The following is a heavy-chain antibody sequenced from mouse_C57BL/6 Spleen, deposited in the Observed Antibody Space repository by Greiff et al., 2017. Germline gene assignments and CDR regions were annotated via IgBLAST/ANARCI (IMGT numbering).Heavy chain of an antibody. CDR3: ARSPDYYGSNYAMDY. J-gene: IGHJ4*01. D-gene: IGHD1-1*01. CDR1: GYTFTSYW. V-gene: IGHV1-64*01. Sequence: QVQLKQPGAELVKPGASVKLSCKASGYTFTSYWMHWVKQRPGQGLEWIGMIHPNSGSTNYNEKFKSKATLTVDKSSSTAYMQLSSLTSEDSAVYYCARSPDYYGSNYAMDYWGQGTSVTVSS. CDR2: IHPNSGST.